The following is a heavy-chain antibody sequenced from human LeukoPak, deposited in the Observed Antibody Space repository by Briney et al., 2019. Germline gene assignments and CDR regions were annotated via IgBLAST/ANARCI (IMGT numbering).Heavy chain of an antibody. CDR1: GYTFTTYD. CDR3: ARGPNKSDGGNSGSAWFDP. V-gene: IGHV1-8*01. D-gene: IGHD4-23*01. J-gene: IGHJ5*02. Sequence: AASVKVSWKASGYTFTTYDINWVRQATGQGLEWMGWMNPNSGNTGYAQKFQGRVTMTRNTSISTAYMELSSLRSEDTAVYYCARGPNKSDGGNSGSAWFDPWGQGTLVTVSS. CDR2: MNPNSGNT.